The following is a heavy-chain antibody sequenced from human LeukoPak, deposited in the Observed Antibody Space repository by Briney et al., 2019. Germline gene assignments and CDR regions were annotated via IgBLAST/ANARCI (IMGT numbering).Heavy chain of an antibody. J-gene: IGHJ6*02. CDR1: GGTFSSYA. V-gene: IGHV1-69*04. Sequence: SVKVSCKASGGTFSSYAISWVRQAPGQGLEWMGRIIPILGIANYAQKFQGRVTITADKSTSTAYMELSSLRSEDTAVYYCVRATGIGGIAVAGMDVWGQGTTVTVSS. CDR2: IIPILGIA. D-gene: IGHD6-19*01. CDR3: VRATGIGGIAVAGMDV.